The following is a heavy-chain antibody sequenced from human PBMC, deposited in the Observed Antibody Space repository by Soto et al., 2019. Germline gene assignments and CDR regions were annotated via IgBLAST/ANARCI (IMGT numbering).Heavy chain of an antibody. CDR1: GGSISSGGYS. CDR2: IYHSGST. V-gene: IGHV4-30-2*01. D-gene: IGHD3-22*01. Sequence: QLQLQESGSGLVKPSRTLSLTCAVSGGSISSGGYSWSWIRQPPGKGLEWIGYIYHSGSTYYNPSLKSRVTISVDRSKNQFSLKLSSVTAADTAVYYCASRDSSGYYGGGGFDYWGQGTLVTVSS. J-gene: IGHJ4*02. CDR3: ASRDSSGYYGGGGFDY.